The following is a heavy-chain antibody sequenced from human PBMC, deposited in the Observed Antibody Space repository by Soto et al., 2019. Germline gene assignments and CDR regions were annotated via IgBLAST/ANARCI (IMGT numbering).Heavy chain of an antibody. J-gene: IGHJ4*02. Sequence: HPVGSLRLSCAASGFTFSSYAMNWVRQAPGKGLEWVSGISGSGRVTYYGDSVQGRFTISRDNSKNTLYLQMNSLRAEDTALYYCARDTIGGGFQQLVLGPSYFDYWGQGTLVTVSS. V-gene: IGHV3-23*01. CDR3: ARDTIGGGFQQLVLGPSYFDY. D-gene: IGHD6-13*01. CDR2: ISGSGRVT. CDR1: GFTFSSYA.